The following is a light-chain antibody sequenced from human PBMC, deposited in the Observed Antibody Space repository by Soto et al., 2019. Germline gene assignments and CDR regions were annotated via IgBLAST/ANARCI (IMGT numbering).Light chain of an antibody. CDR3: QQRRSWPPTIT. J-gene: IGKJ5*01. CDR1: QSVSTY. Sequence: EVVLTQSPATLSLSPGERATLSCRASQSVSTYLAWYQQRPGQAPRLLIYDASYRATDIPPRFSGSGSGTDSTLTISSLEPEDFAVYYCQQRRSWPPTITFGQGTRLEIK. V-gene: IGKV3-11*01. CDR2: DAS.